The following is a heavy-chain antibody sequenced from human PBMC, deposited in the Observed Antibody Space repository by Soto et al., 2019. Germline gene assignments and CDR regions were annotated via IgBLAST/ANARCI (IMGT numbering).Heavy chain of an antibody. CDR1: GDSVSSNSAA. D-gene: IGHD6-19*01. Sequence: SQTLSLTCAISGDSVSSNSAAWNWIRQSPSRGLEWLGRTYYRSKWYNDYAVSVKSRITINPDTSKNQFSLQLSSVTPEDTAVYYCAREDSSVWFLRSVYYYGMDFWGQGITVTVSS. J-gene: IGHJ6*02. V-gene: IGHV6-1*01. CDR3: AREDSSVWFLRSVYYYGMDF. CDR2: TYYRSKWYN.